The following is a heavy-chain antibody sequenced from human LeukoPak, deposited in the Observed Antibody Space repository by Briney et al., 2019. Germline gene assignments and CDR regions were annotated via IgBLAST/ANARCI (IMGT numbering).Heavy chain of an antibody. CDR2: IYYTGSGST. CDR3: ARAGLLPTKDYYYYYYMDV. CDR1: GDSISPYY. D-gene: IGHD2-15*01. V-gene: IGHV4-59*01. J-gene: IGHJ6*03. Sequence: SETLSLTCTVSGDSISPYYWSWIRQPPGKGLEWIGYIYYTGSGSTSNNPSLKSRVTISVDTSKNQFSLKLSSVTAADTAVYYCARAGLLPTKDYYYYYYMDVWGKGTTVTVSS.